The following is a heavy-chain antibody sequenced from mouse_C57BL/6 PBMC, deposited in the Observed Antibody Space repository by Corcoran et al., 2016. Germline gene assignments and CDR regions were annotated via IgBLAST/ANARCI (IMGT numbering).Heavy chain of an antibody. J-gene: IGHJ2*01. CDR3: ARRVSFDY. V-gene: IGHV9-3*01. CDR2: INTYSGVP. CDR1: GYTFTTYG. Sequence: QIQLVQYGPELKKPGETVKISCKASGYTFTTYGMSWVKQAPGKGLKWMGWINTYSGVPTYADDFKGRFAFSLETSASTAYLQINNLKNEDTATYFCARRVSFDYWGQGTTLTVSS.